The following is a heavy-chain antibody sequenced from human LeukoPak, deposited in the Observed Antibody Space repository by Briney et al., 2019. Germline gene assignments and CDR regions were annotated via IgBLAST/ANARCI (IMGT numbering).Heavy chain of an antibody. CDR2: INPNSGGT. V-gene: IGHV1-2*02. J-gene: IGHJ4*02. D-gene: IGHD2-15*01. CDR3: ARRPAFPYCSGGSCYDY. Sequence: ASVKASCKASGYTFTGYYMHWVRQAPGQGLEWMGWINPNSGGTNYAQKFQGRVTMTRDTSISTAYMELSRLRSDDTAVYYCARRPAFPYCSGGSCYDYWGQGTLVTVSS. CDR1: GYTFTGYY.